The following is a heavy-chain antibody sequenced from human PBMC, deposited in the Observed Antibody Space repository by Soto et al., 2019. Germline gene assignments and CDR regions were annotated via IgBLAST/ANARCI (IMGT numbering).Heavy chain of an antibody. D-gene: IGHD1-26*01. CDR2: ISASGGLK. Sequence: EVQLSESGGDLRQPGGSLRLSCAASGFTFTNYAMTWVRQTPGKGLEWVSGISASGGLKYYADSVQGRFTVPRDNSKNILYLQMDNLRDEDTALYYCAREVGAPSGWLDPWGQGTQVTVSS. V-gene: IGHV3-23*01. CDR3: AREVGAPSGWLDP. J-gene: IGHJ5*02. CDR1: GFTFTNYA.